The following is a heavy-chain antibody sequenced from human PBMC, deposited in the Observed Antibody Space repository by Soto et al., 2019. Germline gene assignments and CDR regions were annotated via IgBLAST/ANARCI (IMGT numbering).Heavy chain of an antibody. CDR2: IKSKTDGGTT. Sequence: EVQLVESGGGLVKPGGSLRLSCAASGFTFSNAWMSWVRQAPGKGLEWVGRIKSKTDGGTTDYAAPVKGRFTISRDDSKNTLYLQMNSLKTEDTAVYYCTIPENYDYIWGSYQFDYWGQGTLVTVSS. D-gene: IGHD3-16*02. J-gene: IGHJ4*02. CDR3: TIPENYDYIWGSYQFDY. V-gene: IGHV3-15*01. CDR1: GFTFSNAW.